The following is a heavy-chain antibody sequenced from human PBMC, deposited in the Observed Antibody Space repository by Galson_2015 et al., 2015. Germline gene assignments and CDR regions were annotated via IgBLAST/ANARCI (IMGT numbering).Heavy chain of an antibody. V-gene: IGHV5-51*01. D-gene: IGHD3-10*01. CDR1: GYSFTSYW. CDR3: ARHVWGTYYYGSGSPMDV. J-gene: IGHJ6*02. CDR2: IYPGDSDT. Sequence: SGAEVKRPGESLKISCKGSGYSFTSYWIGWVRQMPGKGLEWMGIIYPGDSDTRYSPSFQGQVTISADKSISTAYLQWSSLKASDTAMYYCARHVWGTYYYGSGSPMDVWGQGTTVTVSS.